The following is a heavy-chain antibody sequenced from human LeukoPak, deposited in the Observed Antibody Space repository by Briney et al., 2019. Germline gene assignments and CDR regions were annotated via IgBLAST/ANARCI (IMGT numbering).Heavy chain of an antibody. J-gene: IGHJ4*02. CDR2: ISSSSNTI. D-gene: IGHD5-18*01. V-gene: IGHV3-48*02. Sequence: PGGSLRLSCAASGFTFSSYSMNWVCQAPGKGLEWVSYISSSSNTIYYTDSVKGRLTISRDNAKNSLYLQMNSLRDEDTAVYYCARESVRGYSYGNFDYWGQGTLVTVSS. CDR3: ARESVRGYSYGNFDY. CDR1: GFTFSSYS.